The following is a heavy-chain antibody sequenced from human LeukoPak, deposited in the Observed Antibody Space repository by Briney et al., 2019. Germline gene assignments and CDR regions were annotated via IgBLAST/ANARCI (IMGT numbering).Heavy chain of an antibody. CDR1: EFTFSSYS. D-gene: IGHD3-16*01. V-gene: IGHV3-33*08. CDR3: ARSLGETTFDY. CDR2: IWYDGSKK. J-gene: IGHJ4*02. Sequence: GGSLRLSCAASEFTFSSYSMNWVRQAPGKGLEWVAVIWYDGSKKYYVDSVKGRFTISRDNSKNTVHLEMNSLRVEDTAVYYCARSLGETTFDYWGQGTLVTVSS.